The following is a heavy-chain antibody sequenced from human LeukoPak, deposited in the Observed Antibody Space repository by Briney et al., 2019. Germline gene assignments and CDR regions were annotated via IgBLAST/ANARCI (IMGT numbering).Heavy chain of an antibody. CDR1: GVSISSYY. V-gene: IGHV4-59*08. D-gene: IGHD3-10*01. CDR2: FYYSGIT. Sequence: SETLSLTCTVSGVSISSYYWSRIRQAPGKGLEWIGNFYYSGITNYNPSLKSRVTILVDTAKNQFSLKLSSVTATDTAFYYCAKQPYGRDWFDPWGQGTLVTVSS. CDR3: AKQPYGRDWFDP. J-gene: IGHJ5*02.